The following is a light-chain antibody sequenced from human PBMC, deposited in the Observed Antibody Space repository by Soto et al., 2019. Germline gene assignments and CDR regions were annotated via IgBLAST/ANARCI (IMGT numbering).Light chain of an antibody. CDR3: QFYDSSLSVV. V-gene: IGLV1-40*01. CDR1: SSNIGAGYD. J-gene: IGLJ2*01. CDR2: GNS. Sequence: QYVLTQPPSVSGAPGQRVTISCTGSSSNIGAGYDVHWYQQLPGTAPKLLIYGNSNRPSGVPDRFSGSKSGTSASLAITGLQAEDEADYYCQFYDSSLSVVFGGGTKVTVL.